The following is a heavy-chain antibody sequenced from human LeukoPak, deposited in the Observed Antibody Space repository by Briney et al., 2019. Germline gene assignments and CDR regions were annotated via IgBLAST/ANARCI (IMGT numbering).Heavy chain of an antibody. V-gene: IGHV4-34*01. Sequence: PSETLSLTCAVYGGSFSGYYWSWVRQPPGKGLEWIGEINHSGSTNYNPSLKSRVTISVDTCKNQFSLKLSYVTAADTAVYYCARGPSGYFYDSSGYLRYWYFDLWGRGTLVSVSS. CDR3: ARGPSGYFYDSSGYLRYWYFDL. J-gene: IGHJ2*01. D-gene: IGHD3-22*01. CDR2: INHSGST. CDR1: GGSFSGYY.